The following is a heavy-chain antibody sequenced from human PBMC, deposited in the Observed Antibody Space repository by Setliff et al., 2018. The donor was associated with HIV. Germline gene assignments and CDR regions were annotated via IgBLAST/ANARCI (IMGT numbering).Heavy chain of an antibody. V-gene: IGHV3-53*01. CDR2: IYKAGKT. Sequence: PGESLKISCEASGFRATDTYMAWVRQAPGKGLEWVTLIYKAGKTYYADFVKGRFTIARDDTKNTVSLQMTNLEPGDTAMYYCAKGGYGGAYYVAGYWGQGTKGTVS. D-gene: IGHD5-18*01. J-gene: IGHJ4*02. CDR1: GFRATDTY. CDR3: AKGGYGGAYYVAGY.